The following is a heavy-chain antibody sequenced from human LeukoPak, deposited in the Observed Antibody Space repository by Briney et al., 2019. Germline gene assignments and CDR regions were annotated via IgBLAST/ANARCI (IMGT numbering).Heavy chain of an antibody. V-gene: IGHV1-18*01. CDR1: GYSLSNYG. CDR2: ISGNNGNT. D-gene: IGHD3-22*01. J-gene: IGHJ3*02. Sequence: ASVKVSCKASGYSLSNYGLSWVRQAPGQGLVWMGWISGNNGNTKYLQKFQGRVTMTTDTSTNTAYMELSSLRSEDTAVYYCARSRYYYDSSTHSGAFDIWGQGTMVTVSS. CDR3: ARSRYYYDSSTHSGAFDI.